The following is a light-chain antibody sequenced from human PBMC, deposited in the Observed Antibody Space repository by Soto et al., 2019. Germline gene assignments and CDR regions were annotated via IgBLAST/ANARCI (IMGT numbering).Light chain of an antibody. CDR2: DNT. V-gene: IGLV1-51*01. CDR3: GTWDSSLSAGV. Sequence: QSVFTQPPSVSAAPGQKVTISCSGSSSNIGNNYVSWYQQLPGTAPKLLIYDNTKRPSGIPDRFSGSKSGTSATLGITGLQTGDEADYYCGTWDSSLSAGVFGGGTKVTVL. J-gene: IGLJ3*02. CDR1: SSNIGNNY.